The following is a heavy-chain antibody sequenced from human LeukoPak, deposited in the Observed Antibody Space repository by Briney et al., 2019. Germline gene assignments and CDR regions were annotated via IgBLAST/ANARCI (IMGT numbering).Heavy chain of an antibody. CDR1: GFTFSNYW. CDR2: INQDGTEK. V-gene: IGHV3-7*01. CDR3: ARKYS. Sequence: GGSLRLSCAASGFTFSNYWMSWVRQAPGKGLKWVANINQDGTEKYYMDSVKGRFTISRDNAKNSLHLQMDSLRVEDTAIYYCARKYSWGQGILVTVSS. J-gene: IGHJ4*02.